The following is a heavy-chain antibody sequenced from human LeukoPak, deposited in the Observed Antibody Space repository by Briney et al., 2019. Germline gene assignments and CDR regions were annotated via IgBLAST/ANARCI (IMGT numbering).Heavy chain of an antibody. V-gene: IGHV3-30-3*01. CDR1: GFTFSSYA. CDR3: ARDDSSGPDY. CDR2: ISYDGSNK. Sequence: PGGSLRLSCAASGFTFSSYAMRWVRQAPGKGLEWVAVISYDGSNKYYADSVKGRFTISRDNSKNTLYLQMNSLRAEDTAVYYCARDDSSGPDYWGQGTLVTVSS. D-gene: IGHD3-22*01. J-gene: IGHJ4*02.